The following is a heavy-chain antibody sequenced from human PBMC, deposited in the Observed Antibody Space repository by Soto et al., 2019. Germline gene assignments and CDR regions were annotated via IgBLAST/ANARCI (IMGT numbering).Heavy chain of an antibody. CDR3: ARENYYVGNSGSKTLGALDL. CDR2: ISSDGNQK. D-gene: IGHD3-16*01. J-gene: IGHJ3*01. CDR1: GFTFSNYA. V-gene: IGHV3-30-3*01. Sequence: GGSLRLSCAASGFTFSNYAMAWLRQAPGKGLEWVAVISSDGNQKYFGDSVRGRFTISRENPKNTMYLQMNSLRPEDTAVFFCARENYYVGNSGSKTLGALDLWGQGTMVTVSS.